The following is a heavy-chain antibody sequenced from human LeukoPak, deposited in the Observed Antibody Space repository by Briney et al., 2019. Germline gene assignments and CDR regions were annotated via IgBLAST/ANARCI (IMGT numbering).Heavy chain of an antibody. J-gene: IGHJ4*02. Sequence: SVKVSCKASGYTFTSYGISWVRQAPGQGLEWMGGIIPIFGTANYAQKSQGRVTITADESTSTAYMELSSLRSEDTAVYYCARDKTDDILTGSEFDYWGQGTLVTVSA. V-gene: IGHV1-69*13. D-gene: IGHD3-9*01. CDR1: GYTFTSYG. CDR2: IIPIFGTA. CDR3: ARDKTDDILTGSEFDY.